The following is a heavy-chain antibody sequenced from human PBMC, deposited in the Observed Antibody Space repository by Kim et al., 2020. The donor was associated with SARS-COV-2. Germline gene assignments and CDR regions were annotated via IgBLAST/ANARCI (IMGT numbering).Heavy chain of an antibody. CDR1: GYTFTSYG. J-gene: IGHJ6*02. Sequence: ASVKVSCKASGYTFTSYGISWVRQAPGQGLEWMGWISAYNGNTNYAQKLQGRVTMTTDTSTSTAYMELRSLRSDDTAVYYCATANYYGSGTGGIYYYYGMDVWGQGTTVTVSS. CDR2: ISAYNGNT. D-gene: IGHD3-10*01. CDR3: ATANYYGSGTGGIYYYYGMDV. V-gene: IGHV1-18*01.